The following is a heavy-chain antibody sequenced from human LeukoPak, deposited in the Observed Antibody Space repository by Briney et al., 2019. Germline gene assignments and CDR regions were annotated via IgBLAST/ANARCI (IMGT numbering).Heavy chain of an antibody. CDR3: ARGFSRQWLVQGWFDP. J-gene: IGHJ5*02. CDR2: INHSGST. Sequence: SETLSLTCAVYGGSFSGYYWSWIRQPPGKGLEWIGEINHSGSTNYNPSLKSRVTISVDTSKSQFSLKLSSVTAADTAVYYCARGFSRQWLVQGWFDPWGQGTLVTVSS. D-gene: IGHD6-19*01. V-gene: IGHV4-34*01. CDR1: GGSFSGYY.